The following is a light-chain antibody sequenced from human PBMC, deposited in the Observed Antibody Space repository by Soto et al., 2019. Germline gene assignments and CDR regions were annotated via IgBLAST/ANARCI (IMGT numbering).Light chain of an antibody. CDR1: QNIRSN. CDR3: QPYKTWPPFT. J-gene: IGKJ3*01. V-gene: IGKV3-15*01. Sequence: EIVMTKSPGTLSVSPGERATLSCRASQNIRSNLAWYQQKPGQAPRLLIYETSTMAPGISARFSGSGSGTEFTLTISSLQSEDFAGYHCQPYKTWPPFTVGLGTKVDIK. CDR2: ETS.